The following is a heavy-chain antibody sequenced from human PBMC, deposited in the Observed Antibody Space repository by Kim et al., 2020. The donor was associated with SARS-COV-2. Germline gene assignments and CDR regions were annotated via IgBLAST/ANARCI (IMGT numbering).Heavy chain of an antibody. V-gene: IGHV6-1*01. D-gene: IGHD3-16*01. J-gene: IGHJ6*02. CDR1: GDSVSSNNPA. CDR3: ANGGSGLGGMNV. Sequence: SQTLSLTCAISGDSVSSNNPAWNWIRQSPSRGLEWLGRTYYRSKWFNDYALSVKSRITINPDTSKNHFSLQLSSVTPEDTAVYYCANGGSGLGGMNVWGQGTTVTVSS. CDR2: TYYRSKWFN.